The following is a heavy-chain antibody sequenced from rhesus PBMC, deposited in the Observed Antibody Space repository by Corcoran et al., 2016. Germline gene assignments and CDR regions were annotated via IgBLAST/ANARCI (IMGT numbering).Heavy chain of an antibody. D-gene: IGHD6-43*01. J-gene: IGHJ4*01. V-gene: IGHV4-160*01. CDR2: IYGSEWST. Sequence: QVQLQESGPGLVKPPETLSLTCAVSGGSISSNYWSWLRQAPGKGLEWIGRIYGSEWSTDYNPSLKSRVTISTDTSKNQFSLKLSSVTAADTAVYYCARDRAYSSSFCDYWGQGVLVTVSS. CDR1: GGSISSNY. CDR3: ARDRAYSSSFCDY.